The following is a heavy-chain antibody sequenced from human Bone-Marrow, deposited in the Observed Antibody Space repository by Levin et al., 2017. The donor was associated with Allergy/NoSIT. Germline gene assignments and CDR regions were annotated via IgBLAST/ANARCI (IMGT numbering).Heavy chain of an antibody. D-gene: IGHD3-22*01. J-gene: IGHJ4*02. CDR1: GFTFSDYY. CDR3: ARFGKGITMIDY. V-gene: IGHV3-11*01. Sequence: GESLKISCAASGFTFSDYYMSWIRQAPGKGLEWVSYISSSGSTIYYADSVKGRFTISRDNAKNSLYLQMNSLRAEDTAVYYCARFGKGITMIDYWGQGTLVTVSS. CDR2: ISSSGSTI.